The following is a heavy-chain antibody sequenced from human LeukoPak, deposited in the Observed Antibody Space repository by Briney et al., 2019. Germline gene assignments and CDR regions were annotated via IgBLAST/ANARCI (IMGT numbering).Heavy chain of an antibody. CDR2: IIPIFGTA. D-gene: IGHD2-2*01. V-gene: IGHV1-69*05. CDR1: GGTFSSYA. Sequence: SVKVSCKSSGGTFSSYAISWVRQAPGQGLEWMGGIIPIFGTANYAQKFQGRVTITTDESTRTAYMELSSLRSEDTAVYYCARGVDCSSTSCYPFGAFDIWGQGTMVTVS. J-gene: IGHJ3*02. CDR3: ARGVDCSSTSCYPFGAFDI.